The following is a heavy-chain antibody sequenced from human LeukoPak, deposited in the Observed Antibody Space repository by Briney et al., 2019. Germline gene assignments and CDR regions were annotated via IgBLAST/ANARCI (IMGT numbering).Heavy chain of an antibody. CDR2: ISYDGSNK. Sequence: GGSLRLSCAASGFTFSTYTIHWVRQAPGKGLEWVAVISYDGSNKYYADSVKGRFTISRDNSKNTLYLQMNSLRAEDTAVYYCATSTLILRLIFDYWGQGTLVTVSS. D-gene: IGHD4-17*01. V-gene: IGHV3-30*04. J-gene: IGHJ4*02. CDR1: GFTFSTYT. CDR3: ATSTLILRLIFDY.